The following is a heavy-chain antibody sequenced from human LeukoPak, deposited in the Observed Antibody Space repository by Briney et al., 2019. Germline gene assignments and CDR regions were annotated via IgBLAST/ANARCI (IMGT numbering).Heavy chain of an antibody. V-gene: IGHV4-61*02. CDR3: ARDPYYYMDV. CDR2: IYTSGST. CDR1: GNSISSGDNY. Sequence: SQTLSLTCTVSGNSISSGDNYWSWIRQPAGKGLEWIGRIYTSGSTNYNPSLKSRVTISGDTSKNQFSLKLSSVTAADTAVYYCARDPYYYMDVWGKGTTVTISS. J-gene: IGHJ6*03.